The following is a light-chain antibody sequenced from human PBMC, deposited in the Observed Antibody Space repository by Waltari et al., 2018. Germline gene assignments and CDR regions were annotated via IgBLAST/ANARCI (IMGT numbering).Light chain of an antibody. CDR2: GKN. CDR1: SLRTSD. Sequence: SSDLTQDPAVSVALGQTVRITSQGASLRTSDASWYQQKSGQAPILFLFGKNKRPSGIPDRFSGYNSETTTSLTITGAQAEDEADYYCSSRDSSASHVLFAGGTKLTVL. J-gene: IGLJ2*01. CDR3: SSRDSSASHVL. V-gene: IGLV3-19*01.